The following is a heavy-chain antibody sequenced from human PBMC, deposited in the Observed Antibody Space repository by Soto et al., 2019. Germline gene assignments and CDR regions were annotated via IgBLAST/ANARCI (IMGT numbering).Heavy chain of an antibody. CDR2: IIPIFGTA. CDR1: GGTFSSYA. V-gene: IGHV1-69*01. Sequence: QVQLVQSGAEVKKPGSSVKVSCKASGGTFSSYAISWVRQAPGQGLEWMGGIIPIFGTANYAQKFQGRVTITADESTSTAYMELSSLSSEDTAVYYCARDSVRYCRDGVCYQGYYYFAMDVWGQGTTVTVS. D-gene: IGHD2-8*01. J-gene: IGHJ6*02. CDR3: ARDSVRYCRDGVCYQGYYYFAMDV.